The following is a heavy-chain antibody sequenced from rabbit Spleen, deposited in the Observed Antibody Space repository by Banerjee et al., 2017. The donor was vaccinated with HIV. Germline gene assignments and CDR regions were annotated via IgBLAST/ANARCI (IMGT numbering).Heavy chain of an antibody. CDR1: GFSFSPVNW. Sequence: QQQLEESGGGLVKPGASLTLTCTASGFSFSPVNWIYWVRQAPGKGLEWIGTIYAGSTGTTDYARWAKGRFTISKTSPTTVTLQMTSLTAADTATYFCARGSATMTMLITGYYLNLWGPGTLVTVS. J-gene: IGHJ4*01. V-gene: IGHV1S45*01. D-gene: IGHD2-1*01. CDR3: ARGSATMTMLITGYYLNL. CDR2: IYAGSTGTT.